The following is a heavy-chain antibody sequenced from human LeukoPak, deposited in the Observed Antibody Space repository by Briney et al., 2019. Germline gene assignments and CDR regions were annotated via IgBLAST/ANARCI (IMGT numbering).Heavy chain of an antibody. CDR3: ARASIRLDHAFDI. J-gene: IGHJ3*02. V-gene: IGHV3-53*01. CDR1: GFTVSSNY. Sequence: PGGSLRLSCAASGFTVSSNYMSWVRQAPGKGLEWVSVIYSGGSTYYADSVRGRFTISRDNSKNTLYLQMNSLRAEDTAVYYCARASIRLDHAFDIWGQGTMVTVSS. D-gene: IGHD5-12*01. CDR2: IYSGGST.